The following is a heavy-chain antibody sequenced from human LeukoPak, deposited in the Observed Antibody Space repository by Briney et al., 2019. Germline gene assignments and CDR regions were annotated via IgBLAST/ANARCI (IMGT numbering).Heavy chain of an antibody. J-gene: IGHJ3*02. D-gene: IGHD3-10*01. CDR1: GGSISSSSYY. Sequence: SETLSLTCTVSGGSISSSSYYWGWIRQPPGKGLEWIGSIYYSGSTYYNTSLKSRVTISVDTSKNQFSLKLSSVTAADTAVYYCARDLGAGYGSGSDAFDIWGQGTMVTVSS. V-gene: IGHV4-39*07. CDR3: ARDLGAGYGSGSDAFDI. CDR2: IYYSGST.